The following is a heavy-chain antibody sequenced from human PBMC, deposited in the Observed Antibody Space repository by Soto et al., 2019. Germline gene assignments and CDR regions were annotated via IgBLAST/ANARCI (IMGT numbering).Heavy chain of an antibody. D-gene: IGHD5-12*01. CDR3: VREGRGSFDF. Sequence: GGSLRLSCAASGFIFTNYAMNWVRQAPGKWLEWVSVIGGRGNSAYYADSVQGRFTISRGNSKNTLSLQMSSLTADDTAIYYCVREGRGSFDFWGRGXMVTVSS. CDR1: GFIFTNYA. J-gene: IGHJ3*01. V-gene: IGHV3-23*01. CDR2: IGGRGNSA.